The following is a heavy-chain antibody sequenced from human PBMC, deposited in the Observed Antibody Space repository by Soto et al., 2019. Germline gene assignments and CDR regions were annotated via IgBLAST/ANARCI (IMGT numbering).Heavy chain of an antibody. CDR3: ARNLLGGRLTLGA. CDR1: GGSFSGYY. J-gene: IGHJ5*02. V-gene: IGHV4-34*01. Sequence: SETLSLTCAVYGGSFSGYYWSWIRQPPGKGLEWIGEINHSGSTNYNPSLKSRVTISVDTSKNQFSLKLSSVTAAATAVYYCARNLLGGRLTLGAWGQGTLVTVSS. CDR2: INHSGST. D-gene: IGHD3-16*01.